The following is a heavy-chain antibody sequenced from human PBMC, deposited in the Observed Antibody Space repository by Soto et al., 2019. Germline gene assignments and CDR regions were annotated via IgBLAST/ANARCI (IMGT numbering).Heavy chain of an antibody. V-gene: IGHV3-30*18. CDR1: GSTSSSYC. Sequence: GVSLRLSFAASGSTSSSYCMHWARQASGKGLEWVSVISDDGSNKYYADSVKGRFAISRDNSENTLYLQMNSLRADDTAVYYCSKYGGGSCYWVFRYCGSDVWGQGSTVAVSS. J-gene: IGHJ6*02. CDR3: SKYGGGSCYWVFRYCGSDV. CDR2: ISDDGSNK. D-gene: IGHD2-15*01.